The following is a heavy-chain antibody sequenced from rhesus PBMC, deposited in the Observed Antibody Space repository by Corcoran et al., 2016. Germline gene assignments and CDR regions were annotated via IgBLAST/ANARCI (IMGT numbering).Heavy chain of an antibody. D-gene: IGHD4-35*01. CDR2: IGGCSGNT. Sequence: QVQLQESGPGLVKPSETLSLTCAVSGGSIRGYYWNWLRQPPGQGLEWIGYIGGCSGNTYYNPSLKSRVTISTDTSKNQFSLKLSSVTAADTAVYYCARNPTVTDIDYWGQGVLVTVSS. CDR1: GGSIRGYY. V-gene: IGHV4-165*02. CDR3: ARNPTVTDIDY. J-gene: IGHJ4*01.